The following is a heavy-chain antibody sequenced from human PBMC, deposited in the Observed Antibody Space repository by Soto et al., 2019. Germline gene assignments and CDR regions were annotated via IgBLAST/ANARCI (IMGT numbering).Heavy chain of an antibody. CDR2: MNPNSGNT. CDR3: ESLEVGGTGG. V-gene: IGHV1-8*01. J-gene: IGHJ4*02. D-gene: IGHD6-19*01. Sequence: QVQLVQSGAEVKKPGASVKVYCKASGYTFTSYDINWVRQATGQGVEWMGWMNPNSGNTGYAQKCEGRVTMSWSTSISTAYMVLSSRRSEDKAVYYCESLEVGGTGGWGQGTLVTVSS. CDR1: GYTFTSYD.